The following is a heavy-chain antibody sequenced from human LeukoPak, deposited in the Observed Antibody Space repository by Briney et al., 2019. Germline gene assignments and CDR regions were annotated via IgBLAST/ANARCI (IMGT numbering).Heavy chain of an antibody. J-gene: IGHJ4*02. CDR1: GFTFSSYG. V-gene: IGHV3-30*02. CDR3: AKGTEDFYGSRNFYLSRDHFISR. D-gene: IGHD3-10*01. Sequence: AGGSLRLSCAASGFTFSSYGMHWVRQAPGKGLEWVAFIRYDGSNKYYADSVKGRFTISRDNSKNTLYLQKNSLGAEDTAVYYCAKGTEDFYGSRNFYLSRDHFISRWGQGTLVTVSS. CDR2: IRYDGSNK.